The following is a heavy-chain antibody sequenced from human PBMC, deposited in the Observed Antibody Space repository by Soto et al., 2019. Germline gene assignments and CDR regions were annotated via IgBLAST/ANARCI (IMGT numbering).Heavy chain of an antibody. CDR2: VFSSGTT. Sequence: SETLSLTCPVSGDSITSYYWTWIRQAAGKRLECIWRVFSSGTTNYNPSLKSRVTISVETTKNQLSLKQTSVTDADTAVYYCERVGDSGYYWYFDYWGQGALVTVSS. J-gene: IGHJ4*02. D-gene: IGHD3-22*01. CDR1: GDSITSYY. V-gene: IGHV4-4*07. CDR3: ERVGDSGYYWYFDY.